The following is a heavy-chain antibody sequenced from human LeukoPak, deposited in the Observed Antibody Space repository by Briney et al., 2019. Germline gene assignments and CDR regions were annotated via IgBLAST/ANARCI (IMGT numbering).Heavy chain of an antibody. CDR3: AKDLTSGDYVT. Sequence: GGSLRLSCAASGFTVSSNYMNWVRQAPGKGLEWFSVIYSGGSTYYADSVKGRFTISRDNSKNTLYLQMNSLRAEDTAVYYCAKDLTSGDYVTWGQGTLVTVSS. CDR1: GFTVSSNY. CDR2: IYSGGST. V-gene: IGHV3-53*01. J-gene: IGHJ4*02. D-gene: IGHD4-17*01.